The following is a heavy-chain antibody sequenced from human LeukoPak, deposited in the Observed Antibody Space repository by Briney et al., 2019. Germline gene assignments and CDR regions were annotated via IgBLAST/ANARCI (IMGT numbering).Heavy chain of an antibody. CDR1: GLIFRNYA. Sequence: GGSLGLSCTASGLIFRNYAMTWVRQAPRKGLEWVSTISGDGPETFYADSVQVRFTLSTDNSKNTHYLQMSSLRAEDTGIYYCAKGGHYSFFDYWGQGTLVTVSS. V-gene: IGHV3-23*01. CDR3: AKGGHYSFFDY. CDR2: ISGDGPET. D-gene: IGHD4-11*01. J-gene: IGHJ4*02.